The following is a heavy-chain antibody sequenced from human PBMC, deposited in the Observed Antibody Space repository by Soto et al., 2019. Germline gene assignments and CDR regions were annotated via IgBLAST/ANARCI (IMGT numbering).Heavy chain of an antibody. CDR1: GFSLTTHEVG. J-gene: IGHJ3*01. CDR2: ISWNDER. CDR3: AHRPPKYSTAWLAFDF. Sequence: ITLKESGPTLVKPTQTLTLTCTVSGFSLTTHEVGVGWIRQPPGKALEWLAFISWNDERRYSPSLKRRLTITKDTSKNQVVLTMANVDPADTGTYFCAHRPPKYSTAWLAFDFWGQGTTVAVSS. D-gene: IGHD5-18*01. V-gene: IGHV2-5*01.